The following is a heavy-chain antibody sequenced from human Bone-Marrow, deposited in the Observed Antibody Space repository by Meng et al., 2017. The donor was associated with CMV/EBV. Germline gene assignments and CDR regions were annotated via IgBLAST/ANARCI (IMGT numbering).Heavy chain of an antibody. V-gene: IGHV3-53*01. D-gene: IGHD1-26*01. CDR2: ISSGGFT. J-gene: IGHJ4*02. Sequence: GGSLRLSCAASGFTVSSKYMSWVRQAPGKGLEWVSVISSGGFTYYADSVKGRFTISRDNSKNTLYLQMNSLRAEDTALYYCARGPSGSFGGVDYWGPGTLVTVSS. CDR1: GFTVSSKY. CDR3: ARGPSGSFGGVDY.